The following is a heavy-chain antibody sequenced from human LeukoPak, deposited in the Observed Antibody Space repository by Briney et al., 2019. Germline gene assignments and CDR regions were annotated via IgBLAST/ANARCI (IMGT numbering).Heavy chain of an antibody. J-gene: IGHJ4*02. Sequence: GGSLRLSCAASGFNFANHAMGWVRQTAGKGLEWVSAISGGGDITYYADSVKGRFTISRDNSKDTPFLQMHSLRPGDTAVYYCVREDTPATANYWGQGTLVTISS. V-gene: IGHV3-23*01. CDR1: GFNFANHA. CDR2: ISGGGDIT. D-gene: IGHD2-21*02. CDR3: VREDTPATANY.